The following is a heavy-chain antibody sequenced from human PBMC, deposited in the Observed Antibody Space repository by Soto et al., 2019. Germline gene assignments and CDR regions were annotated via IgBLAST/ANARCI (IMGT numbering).Heavy chain of an antibody. CDR1: GFTFSSYA. CDR2: TSGSGGST. D-gene: IGHD3-16*01. CDR3: AKDDNYVWAY. J-gene: IGHJ4*02. V-gene: IGHV3-23*01. Sequence: GESLRLSCAASGFTFSSYAMSWVRQAPGKGLEWVSTTSGSGGSTYYADSVKGRFTISRDNSKNTLYLQMNSLRAEDTAVYYCAKDDNYVWAYWGQGTLVTVSS.